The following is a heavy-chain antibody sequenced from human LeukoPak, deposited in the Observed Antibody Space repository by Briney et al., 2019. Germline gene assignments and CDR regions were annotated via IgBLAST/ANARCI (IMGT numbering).Heavy chain of an antibody. CDR3: AGAVAGNFYFDQ. CDR2: IHLGNSDT. J-gene: IGHJ4*02. D-gene: IGHD6-19*01. CDR1: GYSFTSYW. V-gene: IGHV5-51*01. Sequence: GESLQISCKGSGYSFTSYWIGWVRPMPGKGLEWMGIIHLGNSDTRYSPSFQGQVTISADKSISTAYLQWSSLKASDTAMFYCAGAVAGNFYFDQWGQGALVTVSS.